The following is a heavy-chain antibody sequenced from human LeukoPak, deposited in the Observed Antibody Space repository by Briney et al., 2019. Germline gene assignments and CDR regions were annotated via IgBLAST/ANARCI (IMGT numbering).Heavy chain of an antibody. CDR3: ARGPIAAAGLDWFDP. CDR2: IYFSGST. J-gene: IGHJ5*02. V-gene: IGHV4-59*01. CDR1: GGSISSYY. D-gene: IGHD6-13*01. Sequence: SETLSLTCTVSGGSISSYYWSWILQPPGKGLEWIGYIYFSGSTNYNPSLKSRVTISVDTSKNQLSLKLSSVTAADTAVYYCARGPIAAAGLDWFDPWGQGTLVTVSS.